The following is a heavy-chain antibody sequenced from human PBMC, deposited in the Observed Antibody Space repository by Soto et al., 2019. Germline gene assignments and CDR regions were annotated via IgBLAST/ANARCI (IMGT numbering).Heavy chain of an antibody. CDR2: IYYSGST. CDR3: ARANLYSGSYHHSYFDY. CDR1: DGSIGSSGYH. J-gene: IGHJ4*02. V-gene: IGHV4-39*01. D-gene: IGHD1-26*01. Sequence: SELLCLTCTVSDGSIGSSGYHWGWNRQPPGKGLEWIGSIYYSGSTYYNPSLKSRVTISVDTSKNQFSLKLSSVTAADTAVYYCARANLYSGSYHHSYFDYWGQGTLVTVSS.